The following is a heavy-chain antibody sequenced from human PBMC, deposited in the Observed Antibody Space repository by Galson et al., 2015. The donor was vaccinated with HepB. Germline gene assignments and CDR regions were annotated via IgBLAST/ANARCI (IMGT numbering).Heavy chain of an antibody. D-gene: IGHD2/OR15-2a*01. V-gene: IGHV6-1*01. J-gene: IGHJ6*02. Sequence: CAISGDSVSSNSAAWNWIRQSPSRGLEWLGRAYYRSKWYNDYAVSVKSRITINPDTSKNQFSPQLNSVTPEDTAVYYCAREPVSEPGYYYYGMDVWGQGTTVTVSS. CDR1: GDSVSSNSAA. CDR2: AYYRSKWYN. CDR3: AREPVSEPGYYYYGMDV.